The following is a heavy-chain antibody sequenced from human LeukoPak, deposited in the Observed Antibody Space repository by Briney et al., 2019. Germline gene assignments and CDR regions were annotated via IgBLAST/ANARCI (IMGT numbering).Heavy chain of an antibody. J-gene: IGHJ3*02. CDR1: GGSISSYY. D-gene: IGHD1-26*01. V-gene: IGHV4-59*01. CDR3: ARERTNRGSYRRNDAFDI. CDR2: IYYSGST. Sequence: SETLSLTCTVSGGSISSYYWSWIRQPPGKGLEWIGYIYYSGSTNYNPSLKSRVTISVDTSKNQFSLKLSSVTAADTAVYYCARERTNRGSYRRNDAFDIWGQGTMVTVSS.